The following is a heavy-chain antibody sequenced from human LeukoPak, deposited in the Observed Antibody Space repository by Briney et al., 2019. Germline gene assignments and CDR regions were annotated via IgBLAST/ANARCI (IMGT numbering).Heavy chain of an antibody. J-gene: IGHJ3*02. CDR3: ARADATGGRFHAFDI. CDR1: GGSISSGGYY. CDR2: IYYSGST. Sequence: TLSLTCTVSGGSISSGGYYWSWIRQHPGKGLEWIGYIYYSGSTYYNPSLKSRVTISVDTSKIQFSLKLSSVTAADTAVYYCARADATGGRFHAFDIWGQGTMVTVSP. V-gene: IGHV4-31*03. D-gene: IGHD3-3*01.